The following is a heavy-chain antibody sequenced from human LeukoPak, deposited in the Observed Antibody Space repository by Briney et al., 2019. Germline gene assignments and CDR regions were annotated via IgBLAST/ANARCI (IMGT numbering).Heavy chain of an antibody. Sequence: SETLSLTCTVSGGSISSSSYYWGWIRQPPGKGLEWIGSIYYSGSTYYNPSLKSRVTISVDTSKNQFSLKLSSVTAADTAVYYCARAEPGTTPSYYYYMDVWGKGTTVTVSS. V-gene: IGHV4-39*07. CDR3: ARAEPGTTPSYYYYMDV. J-gene: IGHJ6*03. CDR2: IYYSGST. D-gene: IGHD1-1*01. CDR1: GGSISSSSYY.